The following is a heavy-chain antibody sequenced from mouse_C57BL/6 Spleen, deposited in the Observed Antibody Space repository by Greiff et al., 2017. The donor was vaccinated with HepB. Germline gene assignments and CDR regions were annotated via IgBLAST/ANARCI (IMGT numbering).Heavy chain of an antibody. CDR3: ARPYYYDWFAY. Sequence: EVKVVESGGGLVKPGGSLKLSCAASGFTFSDYGMHWVRQAPEKGLEWVAYISSGSSTIYYADTVKGRFTISGDNAKNTLFLQMTSLRSEDTAMYYCARPYYYDWFAYWGQGTLVTVSA. D-gene: IGHD1-1*01. CDR1: GFTFSDYG. CDR2: ISSGSSTI. V-gene: IGHV5-17*01. J-gene: IGHJ3*01.